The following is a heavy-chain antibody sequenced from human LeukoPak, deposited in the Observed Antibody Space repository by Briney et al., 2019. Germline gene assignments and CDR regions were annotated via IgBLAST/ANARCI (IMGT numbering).Heavy chain of an antibody. D-gene: IGHD1-1*01. Sequence: GGSLRLSCAASGFTFSSYAMSWVRQAPGKGLEWVSAISGSGGSTYYADSVKGRFTISRDNSKNTLYLQMNSLRAEDTAVYYCAKRNQSVTGRYYYGMDVWGQGTTVTVSS. CDR2: ISGSGGST. CDR1: GFTFSSYA. J-gene: IGHJ6*02. CDR3: AKRNQSVTGRYYYGMDV. V-gene: IGHV3-23*01.